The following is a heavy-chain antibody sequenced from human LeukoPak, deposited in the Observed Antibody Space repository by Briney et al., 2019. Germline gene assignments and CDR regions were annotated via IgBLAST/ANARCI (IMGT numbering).Heavy chain of an antibody. D-gene: IGHD6-19*01. J-gene: IGHJ4*02. CDR2: ISSSSSYI. CDR3: ARDSGYSSGWPVDY. V-gene: IGHV3-21*01. CDR1: GFTFSSYS. Sequence: PGGSLRLPCAASGFTFSSYSMNWVRRAPGKGLEWVSSISSSSSYIYYADSVKGRFTISRDNAKNSLYLQMNSLRAEDTAVYYCARDSGYSSGWPVDYWGQGTLVTVSS.